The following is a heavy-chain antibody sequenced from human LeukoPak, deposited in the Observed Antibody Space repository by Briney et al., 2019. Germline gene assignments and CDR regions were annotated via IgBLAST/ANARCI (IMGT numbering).Heavy chain of an antibody. V-gene: IGHV1-24*01. J-gene: IGHJ6*03. CDR3: ATSKMVRGVIPYYYYMDV. D-gene: IGHD3-10*01. CDR1: GYTLTELS. Sequence: ASVKVSCKVSGYTLTELSMHWVRQAPGKGLEWMGGFDPEDGETIYAQKFQGRVTMTEDTSTDTAYMELSSLRSEDTAVYYCATSKMVRGVIPYYYYMDVWGKGTTVTISS. CDR2: FDPEDGET.